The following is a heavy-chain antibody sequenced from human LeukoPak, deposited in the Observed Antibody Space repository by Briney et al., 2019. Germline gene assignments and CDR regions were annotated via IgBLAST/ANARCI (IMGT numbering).Heavy chain of an antibody. CDR3: ARSIAARPYPPYYYYGMDV. J-gene: IGHJ6*02. Sequence: SQTLSLTCAISGDSVSSNSAAWNWIRQSPSRGLEWLGRTYYRSKWYNDYAVSVKSRITINPDTSKNQFSLKLSSVTAADTAVYYCARSIAARPYPPYYYYGMDVWGQGTTVTVSS. V-gene: IGHV6-1*01. CDR2: TYYRSKWYN. CDR1: GDSVSSNSAA. D-gene: IGHD6-6*01.